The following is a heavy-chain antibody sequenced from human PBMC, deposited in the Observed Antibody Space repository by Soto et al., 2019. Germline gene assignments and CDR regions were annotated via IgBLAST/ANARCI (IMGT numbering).Heavy chain of an antibody. D-gene: IGHD3-22*01. CDR3: TTVDYSDTIGSYSLDY. J-gene: IGHJ4*02. Sequence: PGGSLRLSCAASGFKFSDAWMSWVRQAPGEGLEWVGRIKSKTDRETVDYAAPVKGRFSISRDDSKNTLYLEMRGLATEGTAVYYCTTVDYSDTIGSYSLDYWGQGTLVTVSS. V-gene: IGHV3-15*01. CDR1: GFKFSDAW. CDR2: IKSKTDRETV.